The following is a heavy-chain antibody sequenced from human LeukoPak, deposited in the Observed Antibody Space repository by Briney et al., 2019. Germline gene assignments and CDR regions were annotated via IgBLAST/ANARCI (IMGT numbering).Heavy chain of an antibody. J-gene: IGHJ5*02. CDR3: AREWGGYNWFDP. D-gene: IGHD3-16*01. CDR2: INPNSGGT. CDR1: GYTFTGYC. V-gene: IGHV1-2*02. Sequence: GASVKVSCKASGYTFTGYCMHWVRQAPGQGLEWMGWINPNSGGTNYAQKFQGRVTMTRDTSINTAYMELSRLRSDDTAVYYCAREWGGYNWFDPWGQGTLVTVSS.